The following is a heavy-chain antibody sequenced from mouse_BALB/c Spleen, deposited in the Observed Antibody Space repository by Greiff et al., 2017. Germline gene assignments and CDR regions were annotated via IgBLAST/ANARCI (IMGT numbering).Heavy chain of an antibody. CDR2: ISYSGST. CDR1: GYSITSDYA. CDR3: ARGNYVAMDY. D-gene: IGHD2-1*01. J-gene: IGHJ4*01. Sequence: EVQLQQSGPGLVKPSQSLSLTCTVTGYSITSDYAWNWIRQFPGNKLEWMGYISYSGSTSYNPSLKSRISITRDTSKNQFFLQLNSVTTEDTATYYCARGNYVAMDYWGQGTSVTVSS. V-gene: IGHV3-2*02.